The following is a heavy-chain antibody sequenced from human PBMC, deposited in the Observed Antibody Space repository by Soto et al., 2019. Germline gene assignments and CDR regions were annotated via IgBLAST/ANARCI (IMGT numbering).Heavy chain of an antibody. V-gene: IGHV3-30*18. Sequence: QVQLVESGGGVVQPGGSLRLSCAPSGFTFRAYGMHWVRQAPGKGLEWVAVISYDGKNEYYADSVKGRFSISRDSSKNTLYLQMNSLRAEETAVYYCAKDFVAFTTGRRSHFGSWGQGTLVTVSS. CDR2: ISYDGKNE. D-gene: IGHD2-2*01. CDR3: AKDFVAFTTGRRSHFGS. J-gene: IGHJ4*02. CDR1: GFTFRAYG.